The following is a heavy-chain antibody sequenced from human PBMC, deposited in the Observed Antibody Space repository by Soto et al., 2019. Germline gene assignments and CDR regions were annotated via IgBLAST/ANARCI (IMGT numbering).Heavy chain of an antibody. V-gene: IGHV1-8*01. D-gene: IGHD3-16*01. CDR1: GYTFTSYD. CDR3: ARDYDSDGGDDY. CDR2: MNPNSGNT. J-gene: IGHJ4*02. Sequence: QVQLVQSGAEVKKPGASVKVSCKASGYTFTSYDINWVRQATGQGLEWMGWMNPNSGNTGYAQKFQGRVTMTRNTSISTAYMELSRLRSEDTAVYYCARDYDSDGGDDYWGQGTLVTVSS.